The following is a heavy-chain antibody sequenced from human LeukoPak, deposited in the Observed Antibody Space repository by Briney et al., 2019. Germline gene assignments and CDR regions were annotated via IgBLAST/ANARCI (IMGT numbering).Heavy chain of an antibody. CDR2: ISSSSSYI. V-gene: IGHV3-21*01. Sequence: GGSLRLSCAASGFTFSSYSMNWVRQAPGKGLEWVSSISSSSSYIYYADSVKGRFTISRDNSKNTLYLQMNSLRAEDTAVYYCARAVRGVIITKGYFQHWGQGTLVTVSS. CDR1: GFTFSSYS. J-gene: IGHJ1*01. D-gene: IGHD3-10*01. CDR3: ARAVRGVIITKGYFQH.